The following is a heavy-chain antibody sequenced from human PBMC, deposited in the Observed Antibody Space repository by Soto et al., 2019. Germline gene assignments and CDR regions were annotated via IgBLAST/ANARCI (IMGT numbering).Heavy chain of an antibody. D-gene: IGHD3-9*01. CDR1: GYTFTNYY. CDR3: ARNLMDYDILTGYYMAYYLDY. J-gene: IGHJ4*02. V-gene: IGHV1-46*01. CDR2: INSGGGSA. Sequence: ASVKVSCKASGYTFTNYYMHWVRQAPGQGLEWMGIINSGGGSATYAQKFLGRVTLTRDTSTSTVYMELSSLRSEDTAVYYCARNLMDYDILTGYYMAYYLDYWGQGTQVT.